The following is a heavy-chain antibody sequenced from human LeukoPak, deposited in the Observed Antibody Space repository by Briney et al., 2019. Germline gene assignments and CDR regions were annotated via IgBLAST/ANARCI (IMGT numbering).Heavy chain of an antibody. V-gene: IGHV3-66*01. J-gene: IGHJ4*02. D-gene: IGHD4-17*01. CDR2: IYSGGST. CDR3: ARDGDYGDGSDY. CDR1: GFTVSSNY. Sequence: GGSLRLSCAASGFTVSSNYMSWVRQAPGKGLGWVSVIYSGGSTYYADSVKGRFTISRDNSKNTLHLQMNSLRAEDTAVYYCARDGDYGDGSDYWGQGTLVTVSS.